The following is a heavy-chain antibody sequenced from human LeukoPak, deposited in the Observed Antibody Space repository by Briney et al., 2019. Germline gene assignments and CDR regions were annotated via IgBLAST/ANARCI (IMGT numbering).Heavy chain of an antibody. CDR2: IIPILGIA. D-gene: IGHD3-3*01. CDR1: GGTFSSYT. V-gene: IGHV1-69*02. CDR3: ARVRFATPYYYMDV. J-gene: IGHJ6*03. Sequence: SVKVSCKASGGTFSSYTISWVRQAPGQGLEWMGRIIPILGIANYAQKFQGRVTITADKSTSTAYMVLSSLRSEDTAVYYCARVRFATPYYYMDVWGKGTTVTVSS.